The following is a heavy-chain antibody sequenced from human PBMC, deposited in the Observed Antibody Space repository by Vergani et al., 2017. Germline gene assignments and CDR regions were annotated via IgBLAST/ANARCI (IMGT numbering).Heavy chain of an antibody. Sequence: QLQESGPGLVKPSETLSLTCTVSGGSISSYYWSWIRQPPGKGLEWIGYIYYSGSTNYNPSLKSRVTISVDTSKNQFSLKLSSVTAADTDVYYCASTTDPPLSMDVWGQGTTVTVSS. J-gene: IGHJ6*02. D-gene: IGHD4-11*01. CDR2: IYYSGST. CDR3: ASTTDPPLSMDV. V-gene: IGHV4-59*01. CDR1: GGSISSYY.